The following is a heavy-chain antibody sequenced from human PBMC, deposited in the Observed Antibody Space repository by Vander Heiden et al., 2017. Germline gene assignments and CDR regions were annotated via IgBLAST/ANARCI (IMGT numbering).Heavy chain of an antibody. CDR1: GGSISSGGYS. V-gene: IGHV4-31*03. D-gene: IGHD2-2*01. CDR3: AREYIVVVPAAQNWFDP. Sequence: QVQLQESGPGLVKPSQTLSLTCTVSGGSISSGGYSWSWIRQHPGKGLEWIGYIYYSGSTYYNPSLKSRVTISVDTSKNQFSLKLSSVTAADTAVYYCAREYIVVVPAAQNWFDPWGQGTLVTVSS. CDR2: IYYSGST. J-gene: IGHJ5*02.